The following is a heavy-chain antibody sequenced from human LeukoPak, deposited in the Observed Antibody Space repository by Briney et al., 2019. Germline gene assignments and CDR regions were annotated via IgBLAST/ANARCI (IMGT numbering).Heavy chain of an antibody. CDR1: GYTFTSYG. CDR2: ISAYNGKT. V-gene: IGHV1-18*01. Sequence: ASVKVSCKASGYTFTSYGISWVRQAPGQGLEWMGWISAYNGKTNLAQKFQGRVTMTIDISTSTAYMEVRSLRSDDTAVYYCAREFGVGGVVPTAISWFEPWCQGTLVTVYS. CDR3: AREFGVGGVVPTAISWFEP. J-gene: IGHJ5*02. D-gene: IGHD2-2*01.